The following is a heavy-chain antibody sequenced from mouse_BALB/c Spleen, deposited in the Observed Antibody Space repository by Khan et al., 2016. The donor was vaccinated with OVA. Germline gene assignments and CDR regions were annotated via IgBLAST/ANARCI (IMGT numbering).Heavy chain of an antibody. V-gene: IGHV5-17*02. CDR2: ISGDSSTV. D-gene: IGHD1-1*01. CDR1: GFTFSTYG. CDR3: ATAYFYGYYFDY. Sequence: EVELVESGGGLVQPGGSRKLSCAASGFTFSTYGMHWVRQAPEKGLEWVAYISGDSSTVYYADTVKGRFTISRDNPKNTLFLQMTSLMSEDTAEYYCATAYFYGYYFDYWGPGTTLTVSS. J-gene: IGHJ2*01.